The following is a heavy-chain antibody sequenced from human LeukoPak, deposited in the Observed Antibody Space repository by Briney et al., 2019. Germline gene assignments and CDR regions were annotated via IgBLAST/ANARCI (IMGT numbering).Heavy chain of an antibody. CDR1: GFTFSSYA. J-gene: IGHJ4*02. Sequence: GRSLRLSCAASGFTFSSYAMHWVRQAPGKGLEWVAVISYDGSNKYYADSVKDRFTISRDNSKNTLYLQMNSLRAEDTAVYYCAREPYYYGSGSYYAHWGQGTLVTVSS. CDR2: ISYDGSNK. V-gene: IGHV3-30-3*01. D-gene: IGHD3-10*01. CDR3: AREPYYYGSGSYYAH.